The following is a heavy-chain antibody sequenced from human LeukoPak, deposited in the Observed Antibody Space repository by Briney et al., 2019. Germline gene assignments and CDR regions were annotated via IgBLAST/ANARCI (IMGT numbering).Heavy chain of an antibody. D-gene: IGHD2/OR15-2a*01. CDR3: ARAGNLLPYFDY. J-gene: IGHJ4*02. V-gene: IGHV1-2*02. Sequence: ASVKVSCKASGYTFTGYYMHWVRRAPGQGLEWMGWINPNSGGTNYAQKFQGRVTMTRDTSISTAYMELSRLRSDDTAVYYCARAGNLLPYFDYWGQGTLVTVSS. CDR2: INPNSGGT. CDR1: GYTFTGYY.